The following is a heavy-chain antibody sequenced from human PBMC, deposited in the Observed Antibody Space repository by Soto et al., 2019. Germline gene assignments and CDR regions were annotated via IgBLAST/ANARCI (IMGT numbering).Heavy chain of an antibody. Sequence: SETLSLTCTVSGGSISSGDYYWSGIRQHPGKGLEWIGYIYYSGSTYYNPSLKSRVTISVDKSKNQFSLKLSSVTAADTAVYYCASLPATSDFDYWGQGTLVTVSS. V-gene: IGHV4-30-4*01. J-gene: IGHJ4*02. CDR2: IYYSGST. CDR3: ASLPATSDFDY. CDR1: GGSISSGDYY. D-gene: IGHD2-2*01.